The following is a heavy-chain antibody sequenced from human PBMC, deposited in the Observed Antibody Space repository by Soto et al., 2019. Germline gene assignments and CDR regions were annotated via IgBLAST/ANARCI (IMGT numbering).Heavy chain of an antibody. D-gene: IGHD2-8*01. CDR3: TTDVSPPETLLSGFP. V-gene: IGHV3-15*01. CDR2: IKSKTDGGTT. J-gene: IGHJ5*02. CDR1: GFTFSNAW. Sequence: GGSLRLSCAASGFTFSNAWMSWVRQAPGKGLEWVGRIKSKTDGGTTDYAAPVKGRFTISRDDSKNTLYLQMNSLKTEDTAVYYCTTDVSPPETLLSGFPWGQGTLVTVSS.